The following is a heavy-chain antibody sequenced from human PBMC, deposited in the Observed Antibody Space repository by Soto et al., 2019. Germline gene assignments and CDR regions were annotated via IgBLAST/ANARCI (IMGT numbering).Heavy chain of an antibody. Sequence: GGSLRLSCAASGFTFSSYSMSWVRQSPGKGPEWVSGFRSSGDDGTTYYADSVKGRFTISRDNSKNTLFLQMNSLRAEDTAIYYCAKKVNSGSGSQYFDYWGQGTLVTVSS. D-gene: IGHD3-10*01. CDR1: GFTFSSYS. CDR3: AKKVNSGSGSQYFDY. CDR2: FRSSGDDGTT. J-gene: IGHJ4*02. V-gene: IGHV3-23*01.